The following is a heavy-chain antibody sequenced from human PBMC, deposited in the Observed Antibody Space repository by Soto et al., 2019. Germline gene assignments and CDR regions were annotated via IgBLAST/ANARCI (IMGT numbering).Heavy chain of an antibody. CDR2: ISTYNGNT. CDR3: ARDLIASSNYLGH. J-gene: IGHJ1*01. Sequence: ASVKVSCKASGYTFTTFGISWVRQAPGQGLEWVGWISTYNGNTIYAQKFQGRVTMTTDTSTSTASMELRSLRSDDTAVYYCARDLIASSNYLGHWGQGTLVTVSS. D-gene: IGHD4-4*01. CDR1: GYTFTTFG. V-gene: IGHV1-18*01.